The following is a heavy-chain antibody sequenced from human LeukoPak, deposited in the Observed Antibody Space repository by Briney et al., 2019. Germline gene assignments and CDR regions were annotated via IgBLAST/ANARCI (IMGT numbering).Heavy chain of an antibody. CDR2: INPNSGGT. J-gene: IGHJ6*02. CDR3: ARDGGELNGMDV. V-gene: IGHV1-2*02. Sequence: ASVKVSCKASGYTFTGYYMHWVRQAPGQGLEWMGWINPNSGGTNYAQKLQGRVTMTTDTSTSTAYMELRSLRSDDTAVYYCARDGGELNGMDVWGQGTTVTVSS. CDR1: GYTFTGYY. D-gene: IGHD1-26*01.